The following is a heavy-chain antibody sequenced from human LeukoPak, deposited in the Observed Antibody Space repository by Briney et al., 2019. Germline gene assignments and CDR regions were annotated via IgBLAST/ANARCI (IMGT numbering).Heavy chain of an antibody. Sequence: PGGSLRLSCAASGFTFSSYAMSWVRQAPGKGLEWVSTISGSSSSTYYADSVKGRFTISRDNSKNTVYLQINSLRAEDTAVYYCAKDPCCTSITYCESDYWGQGTLVTVSS. V-gene: IGHV3-23*01. J-gene: IGHJ4*02. D-gene: IGHD2-2*01. CDR2: ISGSSSST. CDR3: AKDPCCTSITYCESDY. CDR1: GFTFSSYA.